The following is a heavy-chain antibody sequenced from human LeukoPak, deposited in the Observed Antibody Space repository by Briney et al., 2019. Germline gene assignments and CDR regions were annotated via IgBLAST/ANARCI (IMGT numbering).Heavy chain of an antibody. D-gene: IGHD3-3*01. J-gene: IGHJ4*02. Sequence: PGGSLRLSCAASGFTSSSYSMNWVRQSPGKGLEWVSSISSSSSFIYYVDLVKGRFTISRDNAKNSLYLQMNSLRAEDTALYYCARGTWSGYGVYFDYWGQGTLVTVSS. V-gene: IGHV3-21*03. CDR1: GFTSSSYS. CDR3: ARGTWSGYGVYFDY. CDR2: ISSSSSFI.